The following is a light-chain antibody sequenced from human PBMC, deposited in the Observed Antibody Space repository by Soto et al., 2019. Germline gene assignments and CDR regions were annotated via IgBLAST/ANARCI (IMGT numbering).Light chain of an antibody. CDR2: SDN. CDR3: ATWDDSLTSVL. J-gene: IGLJ2*01. Sequence: QSVLPQPHSASATPGQTVTLSCSGSSSNLGSNAVNWYQQLPGTVPKLLLYSDNQRPAGVPDRVSGSKSGTSASLAISGLQCEDEADYYCATWDDSLTSVLFGGGTKLTVL. CDR1: SSNLGSNA. V-gene: IGLV1-44*01.